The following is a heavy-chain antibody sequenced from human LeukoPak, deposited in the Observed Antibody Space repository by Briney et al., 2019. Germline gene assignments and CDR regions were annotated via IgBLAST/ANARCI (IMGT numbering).Heavy chain of an antibody. J-gene: IGHJ5*02. CDR1: GYSFTSHG. Sequence: ASVKVSCKASGYSFTSHGISWVRQAPGQGLEWMGWISAYNGNTNYAQKLQGRVIMTIDTLTSTAHMELRSPRSDDTAVYYCARFNIGVAAAGEYNWFDPWGQGTLVTVSS. CDR3: ARFNIGVAAAGEYNWFDP. V-gene: IGHV1-18*01. D-gene: IGHD6-13*01. CDR2: ISAYNGNT.